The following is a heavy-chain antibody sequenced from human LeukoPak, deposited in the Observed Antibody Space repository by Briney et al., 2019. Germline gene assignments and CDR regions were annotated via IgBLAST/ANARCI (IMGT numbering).Heavy chain of an antibody. CDR1: GFTFDDYA. D-gene: IGHD2-2*01. Sequence: GGSLRLSCAASGFTFDDYAMHWVRQAPGKGLEWVSGISWNSGSIGYADSVKGRFTISRDNSKNTLYLQMNSLRAEDTAVYYCARDQRVQYFQHWGQGTLVTVSS. V-gene: IGHV3-9*01. CDR2: ISWNSGSI. CDR3: ARDQRVQYFQH. J-gene: IGHJ1*01.